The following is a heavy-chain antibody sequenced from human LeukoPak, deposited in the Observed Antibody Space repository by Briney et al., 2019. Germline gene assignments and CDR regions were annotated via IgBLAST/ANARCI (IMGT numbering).Heavy chain of an antibody. V-gene: IGHV3-21*01. CDR1: GFTFSSYN. CDR3: ASPPYYDIET. CDR2: ISSSISYI. J-gene: IGHJ4*02. Sequence: WGSLRLSCAASGFTFSSYNMNWVRQAPRKGLEWVSSISSSISYIYYADSVKGRFTISRDNAKNSLYLQMNSLRAEDTAVYYCASPPYYDIETRGPGTLVIVSS. D-gene: IGHD3-22*01.